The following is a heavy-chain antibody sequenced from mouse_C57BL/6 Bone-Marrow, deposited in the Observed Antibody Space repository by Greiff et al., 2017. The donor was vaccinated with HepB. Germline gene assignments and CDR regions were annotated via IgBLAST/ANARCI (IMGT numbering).Heavy chain of an antibody. Sequence: VQLQQSGTVLARPGASVKMSCKTSGYTFTSYWMHWVNQRPGQGLEWIGAINPGNSDTSYNQKFKGKAKLTAVTSASTAYMELSSLTNEDSAVYYCTRPIYYYGSSYAMDYWGQGTSVTVSS. CDR1: GYTFTSYW. CDR2: INPGNSDT. D-gene: IGHD1-1*01. J-gene: IGHJ4*01. V-gene: IGHV1-5*01. CDR3: TRPIYYYGSSYAMDY.